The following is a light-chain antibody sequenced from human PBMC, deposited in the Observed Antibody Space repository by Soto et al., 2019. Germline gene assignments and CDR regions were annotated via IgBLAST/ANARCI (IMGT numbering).Light chain of an antibody. CDR3: SSYTTSSTRV. CDR2: DVS. V-gene: IGLV2-14*01. Sequence: QSALTQPASVSGSPGQSITMSCTGTSSDVGGYNYVSWYQQHPGKAPKLMIYDVSNRPSGVSNRFSGSKSGNTASLTISGLLAEDEADYYCSSYTTSSTRVFGGGTKLTVL. J-gene: IGLJ2*01. CDR1: SSDVGGYNY.